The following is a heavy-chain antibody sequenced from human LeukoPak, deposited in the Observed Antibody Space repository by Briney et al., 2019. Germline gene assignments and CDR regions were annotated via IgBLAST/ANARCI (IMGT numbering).Heavy chain of an antibody. V-gene: IGHV4-59*01. CDR3: ARAIHSSSWPPRGGGDYFDY. J-gene: IGHJ4*02. CDR1: GGSISSYY. D-gene: IGHD6-13*01. Sequence: SETLSLTCTVSGGSISSYYWSWIRQPPGKGLEWIGYIYYSGSTNYNPSLKSRVTISVDTSKNQFSLKLSSVTAADTAVYYCARAIHSSSWPPRGGGDYFDYWGQGTLVTVSS. CDR2: IYYSGST.